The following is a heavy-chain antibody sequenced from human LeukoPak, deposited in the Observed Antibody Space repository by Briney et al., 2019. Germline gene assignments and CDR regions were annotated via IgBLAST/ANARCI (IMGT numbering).Heavy chain of an antibody. CDR1: GYTFTNYY. J-gene: IGHJ4*02. CDR2: INPRGGST. V-gene: IGHV1-46*01. Sequence: ASVEVSCKASGYTFTNYYMHWVRQAPGQGLEWMGIINPRGGSTNYAQKFQGRVTSTADESTSTAYMELSSLRSEDTAVYYCARSLHHFWSGNAEYWGEGTLVTVSS. D-gene: IGHD3-3*02. CDR3: ARSLHHFWSGNAEY.